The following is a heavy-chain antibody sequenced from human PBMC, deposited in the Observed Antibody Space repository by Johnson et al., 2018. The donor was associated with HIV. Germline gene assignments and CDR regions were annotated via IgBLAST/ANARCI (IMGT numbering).Heavy chain of an antibody. CDR3: ARGGLGYQNIHDAFDI. Sequence: VQLVESGGGVVQPGRSLRLSCAASGFTFSSYGMHWVRQAPGKGLEWVSYISSSGSIGYADSVKGRFTISRDNAKNSLYLQMNSLRAEDTAVYYCARGGLGYQNIHDAFDIWGQGTMVTVSS. CDR2: ISSSGSI. D-gene: IGHD2-2*01. V-gene: IGHV3-48*04. J-gene: IGHJ3*02. CDR1: GFTFSSYG.